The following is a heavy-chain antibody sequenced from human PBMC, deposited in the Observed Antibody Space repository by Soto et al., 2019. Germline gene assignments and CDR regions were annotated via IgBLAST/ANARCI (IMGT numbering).Heavy chain of an antibody. V-gene: IGHV4-59*01. CDR2: IYYSGST. J-gene: IGHJ5*02. Sequence: SETLSLTCTVSGGSISSYYWSWIRQPPGKGLEWIGYIYYSGSTNYNPSLKSRVTISVDTSKNQFSLKLSSVTAADTAVYYCATVYYDILTGYYYWFDPWGQGTLVTVSS. CDR1: GGSISSYY. D-gene: IGHD3-9*01. CDR3: ATVYYDILTGYYYWFDP.